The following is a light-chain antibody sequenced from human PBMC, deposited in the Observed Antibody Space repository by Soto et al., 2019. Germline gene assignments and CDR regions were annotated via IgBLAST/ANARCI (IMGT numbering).Light chain of an antibody. V-gene: IGLV2-23*01. Sequence: QSALTQPASVSGSPGQSITISCTGTSNDVGTYNLVSWYQQHPDKAPKLIIFQGTTRPSGVSNRFSASKSGNTASLTISGLQAEDEADYYCCSYAGYSTVVFGGGTKLTVL. CDR3: CSYAGYSTVV. CDR2: QGT. CDR1: SNDVGTYNL. J-gene: IGLJ2*01.